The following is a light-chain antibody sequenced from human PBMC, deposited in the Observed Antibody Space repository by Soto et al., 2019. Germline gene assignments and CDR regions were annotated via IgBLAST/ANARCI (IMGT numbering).Light chain of an antibody. V-gene: IGLV2-14*01. Sequence: QSVLTQPASVSGSPGQSITISCTGTSSDIGVYNYVSWYQQHPGKAPKLMIYDVSNRPSGVSNRFSGSKSGNTASLTISGLQAEDEADYYCSSYTTTSTVVFGGGNQLTVL. CDR3: SSYTTTSTVV. CDR2: DVS. CDR1: SSDIGVYNY. J-gene: IGLJ2*01.